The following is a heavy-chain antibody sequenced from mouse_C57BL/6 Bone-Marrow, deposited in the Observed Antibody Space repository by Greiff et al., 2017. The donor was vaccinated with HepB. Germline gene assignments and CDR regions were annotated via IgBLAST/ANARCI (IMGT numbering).Heavy chain of an antibody. J-gene: IGHJ2*01. CDR3: TFYGSSFDY. V-gene: IGHV14-4*01. D-gene: IGHD1-1*01. Sequence: EVQGVESGAELVRPGASVKLSCTASGFNIKDDYMHWVKQRPEQGLEWIGWIDPENGDTEYASKFQGKATITADTSSNTAYLQLSSLTSEDTAVYYCTFYGSSFDYWGQGTTLTVSS. CDR1: GFNIKDDY. CDR2: IDPENGDT.